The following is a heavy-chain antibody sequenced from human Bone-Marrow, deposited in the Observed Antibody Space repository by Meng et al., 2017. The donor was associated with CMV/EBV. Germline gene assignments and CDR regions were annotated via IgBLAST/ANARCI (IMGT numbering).Heavy chain of an antibody. V-gene: IGHV3-21*04. Sequence: GGSLRLSCAASGFTFSSYSMNWVRQAPGKGLEWVSSISSSSSYIYYADSVKGRFTISRDNAKNSLYLQMNSLRAEDTAVYYCARDGRGYCSSTSCYPYYYYGMDVWGQGTTVTASS. CDR1: GFTFSSYS. CDR2: ISSSSSYI. CDR3: ARDGRGYCSSTSCYPYYYYGMDV. J-gene: IGHJ6*02. D-gene: IGHD2-2*01.